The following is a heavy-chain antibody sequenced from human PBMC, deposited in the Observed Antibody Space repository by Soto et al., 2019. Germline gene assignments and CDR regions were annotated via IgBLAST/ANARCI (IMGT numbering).Heavy chain of an antibody. CDR2: IYYSGST. V-gene: IGHV4-61*03. CDR3: ARGRNNWFDP. J-gene: IGHJ5*02. CDR1: GGSVSSGNYN. Sequence: QVQLQESGPGLVKPSETLSLTCTVSGGSVSSGNYNWGWIRQPPGKGPEWIGYIYYSGSTRYNPSRKSRLTISVDTSKNLFTLTLTSVHAADTAVYYCARGRNNWFDPSSQGTLVTVSS.